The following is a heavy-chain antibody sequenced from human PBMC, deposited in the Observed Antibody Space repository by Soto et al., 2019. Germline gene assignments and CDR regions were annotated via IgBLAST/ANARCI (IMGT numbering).Heavy chain of an antibody. J-gene: IGHJ6*02. D-gene: IGHD3-3*01. CDR2: IIPIFGTA. CDR3: ARGPRILRFLEWLLGRMDV. V-gene: IGHV1-69*01. CDR1: GGTFSSYA. Sequence: QVQLVQSGAEVKKPGSSVKVSCKASGGTFSSYAISWVRQAPGQGLEWMGGIIPIFGTANYAQKFQCRVTITADESTSTAYMELSSLRSEDTAVYYCARGPRILRFLEWLLGRMDVWGQGTTVTVSS.